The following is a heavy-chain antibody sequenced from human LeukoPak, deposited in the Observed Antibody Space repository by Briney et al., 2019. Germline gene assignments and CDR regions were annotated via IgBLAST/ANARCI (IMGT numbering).Heavy chain of an antibody. CDR2: IRSKANSYAT. Sequence: GGSLRLSCAASGFTFSGSAMHWVRQASGKGLEWVGRIRSKANSYATACAASVKGRFTISRDDSKNTAYLQMNSLKTEDTAVYYCTRPDRFLEWLFDPWGQGTLVTVSS. V-gene: IGHV3-73*01. CDR3: TRPDRFLEWLFDP. D-gene: IGHD3-3*01. CDR1: GFTFSGSA. J-gene: IGHJ5*02.